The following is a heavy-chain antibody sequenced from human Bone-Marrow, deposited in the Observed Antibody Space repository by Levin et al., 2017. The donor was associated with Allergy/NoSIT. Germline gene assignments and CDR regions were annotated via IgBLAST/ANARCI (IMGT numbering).Heavy chain of an antibody. J-gene: IGHJ4*02. V-gene: IGHV4-39*01. CDR3: ARRPRGYCSGGSCDGSGFDY. D-gene: IGHD2-15*01. CDR2: IYYSGST. Sequence: SQTLSLTCTVSGGSISSSSYYWGWIRQPPGKGLEWIGSIYYSGSTYYNPSLKSRVTISVDTSKNQFSLKLSSVTAADTAVYYCARRPRGYCSGGSCDGSGFDYWGQGTLVTVSS. CDR1: GGSISSSSYY.